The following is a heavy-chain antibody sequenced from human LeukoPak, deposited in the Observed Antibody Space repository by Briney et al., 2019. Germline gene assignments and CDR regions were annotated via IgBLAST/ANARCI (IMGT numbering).Heavy chain of an antibody. CDR3: VRGGHYYYYMDV. Sequence: PGGSLRLSCAASGFTFSSYSMNWVRQAPGKGLEWVSYISSSSSTIYYADSVKGRFPISRDNAKNSLYLQMNSLRAEDTAVYYCVRGGHYYYYMDVWGKGTTVTVSS. J-gene: IGHJ6*03. V-gene: IGHV3-48*04. CDR1: GFTFSSYS. CDR2: ISSSSSTI. D-gene: IGHD3-16*01.